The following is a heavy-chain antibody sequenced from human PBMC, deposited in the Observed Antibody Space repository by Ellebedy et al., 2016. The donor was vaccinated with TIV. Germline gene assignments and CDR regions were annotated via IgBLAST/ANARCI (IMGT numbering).Heavy chain of an antibody. CDR2: ISSGSTYI. CDR1: GFTFHNYA. CDR3: ARGWCNSARCNGFDY. V-gene: IGHV3-21*04. J-gene: IGHJ4*02. D-gene: IGHD2/OR15-2a*01. Sequence: GGSLRLSXAASGFTFHNYAMNWVRQAPGKGLQWVASISSGSTYISYADSVKGRFTISRDNAKNSLYLQMSSLRADDTAVYYCARGWCNSARCNGFDYWGQGTLVTVSS.